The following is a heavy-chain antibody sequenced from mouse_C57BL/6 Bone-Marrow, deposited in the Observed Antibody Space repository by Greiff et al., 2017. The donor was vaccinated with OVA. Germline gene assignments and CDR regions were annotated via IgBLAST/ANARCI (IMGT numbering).Heavy chain of an antibody. CDR2: ISDGGSYT. Sequence: EVKLMESGGGLVKPGGSLKLSCAASGFTFSSYAMSWVRQTPEKRLEWVATISDGGSYTYYPDNVKGRFTISRDNAKNNLYLQMSHLKSEDTAMYYCARDLITTVVATYDYWGQGTTLTVSS. CDR3: ARDLITTVVATYDY. D-gene: IGHD1-1*01. CDR1: GFTFSSYA. V-gene: IGHV5-4*01. J-gene: IGHJ2*01.